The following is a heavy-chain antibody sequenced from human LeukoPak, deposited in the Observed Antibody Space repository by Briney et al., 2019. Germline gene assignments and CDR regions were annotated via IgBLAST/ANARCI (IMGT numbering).Heavy chain of an antibody. CDR1: GFTFSSYW. V-gene: IGHV3-7*01. CDR3: ARDGYCSTTNCPRRGAY. CDR2: INQDGSDK. J-gene: IGHJ4*02. Sequence: QTGGSLRLSCAASGFTFSSYWMNWVRQAPGKGLEWVANINQDGSDKYYVDSVKGRFTISRDNAKNSLYLQMNSLRAEDTAVYYCARDGYCSTTNCPRRGAYWGQGTLVTVSS. D-gene: IGHD2-2*01.